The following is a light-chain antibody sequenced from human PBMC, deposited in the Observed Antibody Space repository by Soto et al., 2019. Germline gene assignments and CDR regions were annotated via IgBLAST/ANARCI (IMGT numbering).Light chain of an antibody. V-gene: IGKV3-11*01. CDR1: QSVSSY. Sequence: EIVLTQSPATLSLSPGERATLSCRASQSVSSYLAWYQQKPGQAPRLLIYDASNRATGIPARFSGSGSGTDFTLSISSLVPEDFAVYYCQQRSNWRETFGQGTKVDIK. CDR3: QQRSNWRET. CDR2: DAS. J-gene: IGKJ1*01.